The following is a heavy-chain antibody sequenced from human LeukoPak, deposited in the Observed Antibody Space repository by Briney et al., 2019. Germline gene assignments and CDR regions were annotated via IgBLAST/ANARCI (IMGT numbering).Heavy chain of an antibody. Sequence: PSETLSLTCTVSGGSISSYYWSWIRQPPGKGLEWIGYIYYSGSTNYNPSLKSRVTISVDTSKNQFSLKLSSVTAADTAVYYCARGPSSGYPRGAFDIWGQGTMVTVSS. J-gene: IGHJ3*02. CDR1: GGSISSYY. CDR3: ARGPSSGYPRGAFDI. D-gene: IGHD3-22*01. V-gene: IGHV4-59*08. CDR2: IYYSGST.